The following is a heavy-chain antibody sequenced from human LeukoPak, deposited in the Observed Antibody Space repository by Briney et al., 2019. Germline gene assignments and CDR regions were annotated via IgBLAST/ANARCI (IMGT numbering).Heavy chain of an antibody. D-gene: IGHD1-1*01. Sequence: GGSLRLSCAASGFTFSSYAMSWVRQAPGKGLEWVGFIRSKAYGGTTEYAASVKGRFTISRDDSKSIAYLQMNSLKTEDTAVYYCTRDYRYLFDYWGQGTLVTVSS. V-gene: IGHV3-49*04. CDR2: IRSKAYGGTT. CDR1: GFTFSSYA. CDR3: TRDYRYLFDY. J-gene: IGHJ4*02.